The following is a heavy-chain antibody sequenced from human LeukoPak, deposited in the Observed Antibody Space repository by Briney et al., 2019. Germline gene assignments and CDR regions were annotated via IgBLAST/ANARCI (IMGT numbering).Heavy chain of an antibody. D-gene: IGHD2-15*01. CDR1: GGTFSSYA. V-gene: IGHV1-69*13. CDR2: IIPIFGTA. Sequence: SVKVSCKASGGTFSSYATSWVRQAPGQGLEWMGGIIPIFGTANYAQKFQGRVTITADESTSTAYMELSSLRSEDTAVYYCARGYCSGGSCYREEYYFDYWGQGTLVTVSS. J-gene: IGHJ4*02. CDR3: ARGYCSGGSCYREEYYFDY.